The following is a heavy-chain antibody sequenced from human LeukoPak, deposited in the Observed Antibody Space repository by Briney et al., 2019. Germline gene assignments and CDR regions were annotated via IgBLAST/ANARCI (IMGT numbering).Heavy chain of an antibody. V-gene: IGHV3-53*01. D-gene: IGHD2-2*01. Sequence: GGSLRLSCEASGFSVSSNYMSWVRQAPGKGLEWVSVFFASGGTYYADSVKGRFTISRDNSKNTLYLQMNSLRAEDTAVYYCAKDNHIDCSSTSCPYWGQGTLVTVSS. CDR1: GFSVSSNY. J-gene: IGHJ4*02. CDR3: AKDNHIDCSSTSCPY. CDR2: FFASGGT.